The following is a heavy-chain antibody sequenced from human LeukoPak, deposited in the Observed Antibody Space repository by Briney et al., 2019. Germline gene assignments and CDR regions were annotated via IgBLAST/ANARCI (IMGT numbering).Heavy chain of an antibody. V-gene: IGHV3-23*01. CDR3: ATLIAAAGTSLDY. CDR2: ISGSGGST. CDR1: GFTFSSYA. J-gene: IGHJ4*02. D-gene: IGHD6-13*01. Sequence: PGGSLRLSCAASGFTFSSYAMSWVRPAPGKGLEWVSAISGSGGSTYYADSVKGRFTMSRDKSKNTLYLQMNSLRAEDTAVYYCATLIAAAGTSLDYWGQGTLVTVSS.